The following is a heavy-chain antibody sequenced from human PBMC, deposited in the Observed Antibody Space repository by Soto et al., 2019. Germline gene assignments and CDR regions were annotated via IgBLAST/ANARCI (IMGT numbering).Heavy chain of an antibody. Sequence: HVHLQESGPGLVKPSETLSLTCAGSGGSVNSGSYDWSWIRQPPGKGLEWIGYIYYSGSTNYNPSLKSRVTISLDTSKNQFSLKLTSVTAAETAVYYGARELRLGGNSVDYCGRGALVTVS. CDR1: GGSVNSGSYD. J-gene: IGHJ4*02. CDR3: ARELRLGGNSVDY. V-gene: IGHV4-61*01. CDR2: IYYSGST. D-gene: IGHD3-16*01.